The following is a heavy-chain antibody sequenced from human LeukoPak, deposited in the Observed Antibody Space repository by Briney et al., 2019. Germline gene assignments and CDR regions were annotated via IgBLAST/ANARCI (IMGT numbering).Heavy chain of an antibody. CDR2: IYYSGST. CDR3: ARDPGAVPYYFDY. CDR1: GGSISSSSHY. V-gene: IGHV4-39*07. J-gene: IGHJ4*02. Sequence: SETLSLTCIVSGGSISSSSHYWGWIRQPPGKGLEWIGSIYYSGSTYYNPSLKSRVTISVDTSKNQFSLKLSSVTAADTAVYYCARDPGAVPYYFDYWGQGTLVTVSS. D-gene: IGHD3-10*01.